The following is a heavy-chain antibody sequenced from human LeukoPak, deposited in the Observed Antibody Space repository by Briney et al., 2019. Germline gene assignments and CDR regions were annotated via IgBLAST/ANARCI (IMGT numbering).Heavy chain of an antibody. Sequence: GGSLRLSCPASGFTFSSYAMNWARQAPGKGLEWVSGISAGGGSTYYEDSVKGRFTISRDNSKNTLYLQMNSLRAEDTAVYYCAKSSRRYCTNGICYDASADYFDSWGQGTLVTVSS. CDR1: GFTFSSYA. CDR2: ISAGGGST. D-gene: IGHD2-8*01. CDR3: AKSSRRYCTNGICYDASADYFDS. V-gene: IGHV3-23*01. J-gene: IGHJ4*02.